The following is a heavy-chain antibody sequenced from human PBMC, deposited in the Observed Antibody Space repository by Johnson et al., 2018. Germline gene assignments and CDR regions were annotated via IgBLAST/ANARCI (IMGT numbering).Heavy chain of an antibody. V-gene: IGHV3-74*01. J-gene: IGHJ1*01. CDR1: GFTFSSYW. CDR3: ASWWVGVDAEYFQH. CDR2: INIDGSGT. Sequence: VQLQESGGGLVQPGGSLRLSCAASGFTFSSYWMHWVRQAPGKGLVWVSRINIDGSGTTYADSVKGRFTISRDNAKNTLLLQMNSLRVEDTAVYYCASWWVGVDAEYFQHWGQGTLVTVSS. D-gene: IGHD2-15*01.